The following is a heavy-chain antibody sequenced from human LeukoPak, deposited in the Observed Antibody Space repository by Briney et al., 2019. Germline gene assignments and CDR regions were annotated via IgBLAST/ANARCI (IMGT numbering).Heavy chain of an antibody. CDR3: ASLPLGYSSSWYGLRY. CDR2: INPNSGGT. V-gene: IGHV1-2*02. CDR1: GCTFTGYY. Sequence: GASVKVSCKASGCTFTGYYMHWVRQAPGQGLEWMGWINPNSGGTNYAQKFQGRVTMTRDTSISTAYMELSRLRSDDTAVYYCASLPLGYSSSWYGLRYWGQGTLVTVSS. J-gene: IGHJ4*02. D-gene: IGHD6-13*01.